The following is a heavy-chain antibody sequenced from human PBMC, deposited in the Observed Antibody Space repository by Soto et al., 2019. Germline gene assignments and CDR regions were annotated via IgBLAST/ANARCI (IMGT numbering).Heavy chain of an antibody. J-gene: IGHJ4*02. V-gene: IGHV3-74*01. CDR1: GFTFSMSW. Sequence: LRLSCAASGFTFSMSWVHWVRQAPGKGLVWVPRINGDGSRSSYADLVKGRFTISRDNAKNTLYLQMNSLRADDTAIYYCARSRGYNHIDSWGQGTGVTVSS. CDR3: ARSRGYNHIDS. CDR2: INGDGSRS. D-gene: IGHD3-10*01.